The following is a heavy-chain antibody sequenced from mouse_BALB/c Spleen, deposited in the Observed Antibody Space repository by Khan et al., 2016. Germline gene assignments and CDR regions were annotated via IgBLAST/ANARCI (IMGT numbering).Heavy chain of an antibody. CDR1: GFNIKDTY. CDR2: IDPANGNT. CDR3: ARAYPYYAMDY. Sequence: VQLQQPGAELVKPGASVKLSCTASGFNIKDTYMHWVKQRPEQGLEWIGRIDPANGNTKYDPKFQGKATITADTSSNTAYLQLSSLTSEDTVVYYCARAYPYYAMDYWGQGTSVTVSS. J-gene: IGHJ4*01. V-gene: IGHV14-3*02.